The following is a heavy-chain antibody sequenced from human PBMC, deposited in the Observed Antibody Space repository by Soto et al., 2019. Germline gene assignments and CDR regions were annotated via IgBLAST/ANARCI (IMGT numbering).Heavy chain of an antibody. V-gene: IGHV5-51*01. CDR2: IYPGDSDT. D-gene: IGHD2-21*02. CDR1: GYSFTSYW. Sequence: GESLKISCKGYGYSFTSYWIGWVRQMPGKGLEWMGIIYPGDSDTRYSPSFQGQVTISADKSISTAYLQWSSLKASDTAMYYCARRSLAYCGGDCYSSFAFDIWGQGTMVTVSS. J-gene: IGHJ3*02. CDR3: ARRSLAYCGGDCYSSFAFDI.